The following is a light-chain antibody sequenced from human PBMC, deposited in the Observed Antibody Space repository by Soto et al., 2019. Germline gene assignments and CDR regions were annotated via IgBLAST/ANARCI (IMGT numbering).Light chain of an antibody. V-gene: IGKV1-5*03. J-gene: IGKJ4*01. CDR3: QEYNSDSGVT. CDR2: TAS. Sequence: DIQMTQSPSTLSASVGDRVTITCRASQSISSWLAWYQQKPGKAPNLLIYTASNLKSGVPSRFSGSGSGTEFTLTISSRQPDDFATYYCQEYNSDSGVTFGGGTKVEIK. CDR1: QSISSW.